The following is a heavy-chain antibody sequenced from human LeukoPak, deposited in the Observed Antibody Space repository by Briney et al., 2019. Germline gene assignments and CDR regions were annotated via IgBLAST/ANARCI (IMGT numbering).Heavy chain of an antibody. CDR2: ISAYNANT. V-gene: IGHV1-18*01. CDR3: ARDLMTVPAARIDNWFDP. J-gene: IGHJ5*02. Sequence: ASVKVSCKASGYTFTSYGISWVRQAPGQGLEWMGWISAYNANTNYAQKLQGRVTMTTDTSTSTAYMELRSLRSDDTAVYYCARDLMTVPAARIDNWFDPWGQGTLVTVSS. CDR1: GYTFTSYG. D-gene: IGHD2-2*01.